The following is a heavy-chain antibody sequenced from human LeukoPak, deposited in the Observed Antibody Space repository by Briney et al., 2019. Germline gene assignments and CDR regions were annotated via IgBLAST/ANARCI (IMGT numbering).Heavy chain of an antibody. CDR3: GRGSYSSSSPVAY. CDR2: IKQDGSEQ. V-gene: IGHV3-7*01. Sequence: PVGSLRLSCGASGFTFSSYWMSWVRQAPGKGLEWVANIKQDGSEQYYVDSVKGRFTISRDHAKNSLYLHMNSLRAEDTAVYYCGRGSYSSSSPVAYWGQGTLVTVSS. D-gene: IGHD6-13*01. J-gene: IGHJ4*02. CDR1: GFTFSSYW.